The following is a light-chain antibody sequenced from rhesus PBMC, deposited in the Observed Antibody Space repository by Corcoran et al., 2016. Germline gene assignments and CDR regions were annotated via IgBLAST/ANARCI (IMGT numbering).Light chain of an antibody. J-gene: IGKJ3*01. CDR3: LHYYDNPFT. CDR2: KAS. CDR1: QSISSW. Sequence: DIQMTQSPSSLSASVGDTVTITCRASQSISSWLAWYQQKPGKAPKLLIYKASSLQSGVPSRFSGSGAGTDFTLTISSLQPEDFASYYCLHYYDNPFTFGPGTKLDIK. V-gene: IGKV1-22*01.